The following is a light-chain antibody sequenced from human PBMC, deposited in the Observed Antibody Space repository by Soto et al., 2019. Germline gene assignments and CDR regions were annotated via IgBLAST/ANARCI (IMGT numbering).Light chain of an antibody. CDR3: QQSYSTLPWT. Sequence: DIQMTQSPSSLSASVGDRVTITCRASQSISSYLNWYQQKPGKAPKLLIYAASSLQSGVPSRFSGSGSGTDCTLTISSLQPEDFATYYCQQSYSTLPWTFGQGTKVEIK. V-gene: IGKV1-39*01. CDR2: AAS. CDR1: QSISSY. J-gene: IGKJ1*01.